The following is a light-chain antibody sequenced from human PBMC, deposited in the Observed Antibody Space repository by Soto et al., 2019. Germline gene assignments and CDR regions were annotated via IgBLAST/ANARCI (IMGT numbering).Light chain of an antibody. J-gene: IGKJ2*01. Sequence: DIQMTQSPSTLSASVGDRVTITCRASQTISSFLAWYQQKPGKAPKLLIYKASSLESGVPSGFSCSVSESKFTLTISSLQPDDFATYYCQQYKSYSTFGQGTKLEIK. CDR1: QTISSF. CDR2: KAS. V-gene: IGKV1-5*03. CDR3: QQYKSYST.